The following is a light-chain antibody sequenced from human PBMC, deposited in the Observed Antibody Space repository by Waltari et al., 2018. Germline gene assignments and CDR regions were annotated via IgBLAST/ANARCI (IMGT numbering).Light chain of an antibody. V-gene: IGLV3-21*02. CDR3: QVWDTTSDRVD. J-gene: IGLJ2*01. CDR2: DDS. Sequence: SYVLTQPPSASVATGETARITCGGDNVGSKSVHWYQQKPGQAPLLVVYDDSARPSGIPDRFSASNSGNTATLTISRVENGDEADYYCQVWDTTSDRVDFGGGTKLTVL. CDR1: NVGSKS.